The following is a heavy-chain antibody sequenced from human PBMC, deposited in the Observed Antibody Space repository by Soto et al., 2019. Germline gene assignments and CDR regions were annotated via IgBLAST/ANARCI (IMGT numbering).Heavy chain of an antibody. V-gene: IGHV1-69*13. CDR1: GYTYNSYG. CDR3: AHPSRYSGYDMLARGYYYYYYGMDV. J-gene: IGHJ6*02. D-gene: IGHD5-12*01. CDR2: ISPNNDTA. Sequence: SVKVSCKTSGYTYNSYGITWVRQAPGRGLELLGWISPNNDTANYAQKVQGRVTITADESTSTAYMELSSLRSEDTAVYYCAHPSRYSGYDMLARGYYYYYYGMDVWGQGTTVTVSS.